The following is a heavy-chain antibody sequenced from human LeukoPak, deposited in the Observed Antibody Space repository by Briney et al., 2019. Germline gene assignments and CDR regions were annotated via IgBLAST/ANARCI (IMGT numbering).Heavy chain of an antibody. Sequence: GGSLRLSCAALGFTFSSYGTHWVRQAPGKGLGWVAVIWYDGSNKYYADSVKGRFTISRDNSKTTLYLQMTSLRAEDTAVYSRARSEGYYNILTGYYYYYGMDVWGKGTTVTVSS. CDR2: IWYDGSNK. D-gene: IGHD3-9*01. CDR1: GFTFSSYG. J-gene: IGHJ6*04. CDR3: ARSEGYYNILTGYYYYYGMDV. V-gene: IGHV3-33*01.